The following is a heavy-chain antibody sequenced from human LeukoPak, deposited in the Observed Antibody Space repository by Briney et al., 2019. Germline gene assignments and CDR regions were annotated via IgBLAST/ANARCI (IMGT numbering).Heavy chain of an antibody. Sequence: GGSLRLSCAASGFTFSSSAMSWVRQAPGKGLEWVGRIKSKTDGWATDYAAPVKGRFTISRDDSKSTLYLQMNSLRAEDTAVYYCARESRPNGAFDYWGQGTLVTVSS. CDR1: GFTFSSSA. V-gene: IGHV3-15*01. J-gene: IGHJ4*02. CDR2: IKSKTDGWAT. CDR3: ARESRPNGAFDY. D-gene: IGHD4-17*01.